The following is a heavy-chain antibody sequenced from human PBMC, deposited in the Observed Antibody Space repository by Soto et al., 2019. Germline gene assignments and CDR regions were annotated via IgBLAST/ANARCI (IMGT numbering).Heavy chain of an antibody. CDR2: ISGSGGST. J-gene: IGHJ3*02. CDR1: GFTFSSYA. CDR3: AIGPSAWVGTRVAFDN. D-gene: IGHD1-26*01. Sequence: EVQLLESGGGLVQPGGSLRLSCAASGFTFSSYAMSWVRQAPGKGLEWVSAISGSGGSTYYADSVKGRFTFPKKNPRTPWFRKRNGLKAEETAEYSGAIGPSAWVGTRVAFDNWGQGQWSPSIQ. V-gene: IGHV3-23*01.